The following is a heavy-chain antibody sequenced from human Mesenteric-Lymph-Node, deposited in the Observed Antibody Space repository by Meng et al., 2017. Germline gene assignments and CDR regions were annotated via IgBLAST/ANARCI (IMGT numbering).Heavy chain of an antibody. CDR2: ISGSGGST. Sequence: GGSLRLSCAASGFTFSSYAMSWVRQAPGKGLEWVSAISGSGGSTYYADSVKGRFTISRDNSKNSLYLQMNSLRAEDTAVYYCARDVGYCSGGSCYSPSYYYGMDVWGQGNTVTGAS. CDR1: GFTFSSYA. J-gene: IGHJ6*01. D-gene: IGHD2-15*01. CDR3: ARDVGYCSGGSCYSPSYYYGMDV. V-gene: IGHV3-23*01.